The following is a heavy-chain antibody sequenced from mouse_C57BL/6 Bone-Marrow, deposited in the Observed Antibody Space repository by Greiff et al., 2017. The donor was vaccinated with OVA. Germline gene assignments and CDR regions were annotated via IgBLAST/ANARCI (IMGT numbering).Heavy chain of an antibody. CDR2: IYPGNSDT. J-gene: IGHJ2*01. D-gene: IGHD1-1*01. Sequence: VQLKESGTVLARPGASVKMSCKTSGYTFTSYWMHWVKQRPGQGLEWIGAIYPGNSDTSYNQKFKGKAKLTAVTAASTAYMELSSLTNEDSAVYYCKGYYYGSSSYYFDDWGQGTTLTVSS. V-gene: IGHV1-5*01. CDR1: GYTFTSYW. CDR3: KGYYYGSSSYYFDD.